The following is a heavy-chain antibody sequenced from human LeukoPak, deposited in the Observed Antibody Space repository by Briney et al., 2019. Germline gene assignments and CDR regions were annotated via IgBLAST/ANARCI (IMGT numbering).Heavy chain of an antibody. CDR1: GFTFSTYG. CDR3: AKARGNLRANYFDY. D-gene: IGHD1-14*01. CDR2: ISYDGSNK. Sequence: GGSLRLSCAASGFTFSTYGMHWVRQAPGKGLEWVAVISYDGSNKYYADSVKGRFTISRDNSKNTLYLQMNSLRAEDTAVYYCAKARGNLRANYFDYWGQGTLVTVSS. V-gene: IGHV3-30*18. J-gene: IGHJ4*02.